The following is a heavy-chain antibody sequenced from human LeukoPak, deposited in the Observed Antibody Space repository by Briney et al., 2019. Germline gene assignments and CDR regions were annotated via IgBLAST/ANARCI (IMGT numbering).Heavy chain of an antibody. CDR1: GYTFTSYD. CDR3: ARVDSSSWYGPTDY. Sequence: GASVKVSCKASGYTFTSYDINWVRQATGQGLEWMGWMNPNSGNTGYAQKFQGRVTMTRNTSISTAYMELSSLRSEDTAVYYCARVDSSSWYGPTDYWGQGTLVTVSS. V-gene: IGHV1-8*01. CDR2: MNPNSGNT. D-gene: IGHD6-13*01. J-gene: IGHJ4*02.